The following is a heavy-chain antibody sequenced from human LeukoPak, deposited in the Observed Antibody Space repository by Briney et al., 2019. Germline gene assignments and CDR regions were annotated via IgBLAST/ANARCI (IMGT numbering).Heavy chain of an antibody. J-gene: IGHJ6*03. D-gene: IGHD5-18*01. V-gene: IGHV3-48*03. CDR1: GFTFSSYE. CDR2: ISTSSVTK. Sequence: GGSLRLSCAASGFTFSSYEMNWVRQAPGKGLEWVSFISTSSVTKSYADSVRGRFTISRDNAKNSLYLQMNSLRVEDTALYYCAKDIGRVDTASTYMDVWGKGTTVTISS. CDR3: AKDIGRVDTASTYMDV.